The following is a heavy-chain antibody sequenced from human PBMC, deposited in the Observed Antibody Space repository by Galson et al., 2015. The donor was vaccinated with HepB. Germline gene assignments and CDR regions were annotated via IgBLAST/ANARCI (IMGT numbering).Heavy chain of an antibody. CDR1: GYTFTGYY. V-gene: IGHV1-2*02. CDR3: ARAGVYCTNGVCYIDAFDI. D-gene: IGHD2-8*01. Sequence: SVKVSCKASGYTFTGYYMHWVRQAPGQGLEWMGWINPNSGGTNYAQKFQGRVTMTRDTSISTAYMELSRLRSDDTAVYYCARAGVYCTNGVCYIDAFDIWGQGTMVTVSS. CDR2: INPNSGGT. J-gene: IGHJ3*02.